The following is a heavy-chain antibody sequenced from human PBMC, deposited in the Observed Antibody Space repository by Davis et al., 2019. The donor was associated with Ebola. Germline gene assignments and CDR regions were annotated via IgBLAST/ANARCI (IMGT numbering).Heavy chain of an antibody. CDR1: GYTFTGFY. CDR3: ARGRRIAVAGTDY. Sequence: ASVKVSCKASGYTFTGFYIHWARQAPGQGLEWLGWINPNTGGTNLAQKFQGWVTMTRNTSISTAYMELSSQRSEDTAVYYCARGRRIAVAGTDYWGQGTLVTVSS. D-gene: IGHD6-19*01. V-gene: IGHV1-2*04. CDR2: INPNTGGT. J-gene: IGHJ4*02.